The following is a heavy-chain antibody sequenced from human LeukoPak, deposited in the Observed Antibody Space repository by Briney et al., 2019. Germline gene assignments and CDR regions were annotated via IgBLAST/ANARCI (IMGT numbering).Heavy chain of an antibody. CDR1: GFTFSSYW. CDR3: ARAGYAEYRPDY. CDR2: ISQDGSDK. J-gene: IGHJ4*02. D-gene: IGHD2-2*01. Sequence: GGSLRLSCAASGFTFSSYWMSWVRQAPGKGREWVANISQDGSDKNYVDSVKGRFTISRDNAKNSLYLKMNSLRAEDTAVYYCARAGYAEYRPDYWGQGTLVTVSS. V-gene: IGHV3-7*01.